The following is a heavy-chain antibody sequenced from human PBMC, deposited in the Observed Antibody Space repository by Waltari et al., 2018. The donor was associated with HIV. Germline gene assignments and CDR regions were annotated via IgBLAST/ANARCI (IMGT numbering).Heavy chain of an antibody. D-gene: IGHD1-26*01. CDR1: GYVFAAYP. CDR2: INPSDGDT. V-gene: IGHV1-2*04. Sequence: QVQLVQSETEVKNPGASVQVACRHSGYVFAAYPIPWVRQAPGEGLEWVGWINPSDGDTNYAQSFQGWVTMTRDTSSGTVYMILNRLRSEDTAIYYCARSESTTWANFDFWGQGTLVSVSS. J-gene: IGHJ4*02. CDR3: ARSESTTWANFDF.